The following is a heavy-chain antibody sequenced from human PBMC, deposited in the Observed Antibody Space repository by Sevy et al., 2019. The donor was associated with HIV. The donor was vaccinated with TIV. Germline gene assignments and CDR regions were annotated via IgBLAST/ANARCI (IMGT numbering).Heavy chain of an antibody. CDR3: VRDRIAAAGGYFDN. V-gene: IGHV4-61*01. Sequence: SETLSLTCTVSGGSLSSGSYYWSWIRQPPGKGLECIGYISYIGSTNYNPSLKSRVTLSVDTSNNQLSLRLTSVTAADTDVYYCVRDRIAAAGGYFDNWGQGTLVTVSS. CDR2: ISYIGST. CDR1: GGSLSSGSYY. D-gene: IGHD6-13*01. J-gene: IGHJ4*02.